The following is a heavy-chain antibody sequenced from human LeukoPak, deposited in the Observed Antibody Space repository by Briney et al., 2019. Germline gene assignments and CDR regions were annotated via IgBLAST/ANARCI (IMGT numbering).Heavy chain of an antibody. V-gene: IGHV1-69-2*01. Sequence: GASVKVSCKVSGYTFTDYYMHWVQQAPGKGLEWMGLVDPEDGETIYAEKFQGRVTITTDTSTDTAYMELGSLRSEDTAVYYCATVTTYSGYWGQGTLVTVSS. CDR3: ATVTTYSGY. D-gene: IGHD6-13*01. J-gene: IGHJ4*02. CDR1: GYTFTDYY. CDR2: VDPEDGET.